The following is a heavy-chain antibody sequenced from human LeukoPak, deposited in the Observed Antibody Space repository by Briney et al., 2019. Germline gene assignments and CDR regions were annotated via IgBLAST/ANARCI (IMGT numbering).Heavy chain of an antibody. CDR1: GYTFTSYD. V-gene: IGHV1-8*01. J-gene: IGHJ6*03. CDR2: MNPNSGNT. Sequence: GASVKVSCKASGYTFTSYDINWVRQATGQGLEWMGWMNPNSGNTGYAQKFQGRVTITRNTSISTAYMELSSLRSEDTAVYYCARGLGFLWFGELAPNYYYYYMDVWGKGTTVTVSS. D-gene: IGHD3-10*01. CDR3: ARGLGFLWFGELAPNYYYYYMDV.